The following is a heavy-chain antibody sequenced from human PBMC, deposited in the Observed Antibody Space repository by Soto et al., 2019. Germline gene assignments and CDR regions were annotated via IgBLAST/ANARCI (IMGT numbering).Heavy chain of an antibody. J-gene: IGHJ5*02. Sequence: QVQLQQWGAGLLKPSETLSLTCAVYGGSFSGYYWSWIRQPPGKGLEWIGEINHSGSTNYNPSLKSRVTISVDTSKNQFSLKLSSVSAADTAVYYCARGRRAVGDYTHKRGFDPWGQGTLVTVSS. V-gene: IGHV4-34*01. CDR1: GGSFSGYY. D-gene: IGHD4-4*01. CDR3: ARGRRAVGDYTHKRGFDP. CDR2: INHSGST.